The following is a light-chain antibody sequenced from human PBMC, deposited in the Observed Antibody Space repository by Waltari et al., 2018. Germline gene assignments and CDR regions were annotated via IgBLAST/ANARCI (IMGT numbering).Light chain of an antibody. CDR2: KDT. J-gene: IGLJ2*01. V-gene: IGLV3-25*03. CDR1: ALPNQY. Sequence: SYELTQPPSVSVSPGQTARITCSGDALPNQYAYWYQQKSGQAPVVIIYKDTERPSGIPERFSCSTSGTIVTLTISGVQAEDEADYYCQSADSSSKFQVFGGGTKLTVL. CDR3: QSADSSSKFQV.